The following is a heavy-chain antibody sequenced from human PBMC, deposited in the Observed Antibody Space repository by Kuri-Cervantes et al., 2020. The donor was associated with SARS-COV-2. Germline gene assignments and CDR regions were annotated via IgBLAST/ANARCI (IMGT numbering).Heavy chain of an antibody. D-gene: IGHD5-18*01. CDR1: GFTFSSYG. J-gene: IGHJ4*02. Sequence: RGSLRLSCAASGFTFSSYGMHWVRQAPGKGLEWVAFIRYDGSNKYYADSVKGRFTISRDNSKNTLYLQMNSLRAEDTAVYYCAKDQGDSYGISYFDYWGQGTLVTVSS. CDR3: AKDQGDSYGISYFDY. V-gene: IGHV3-30*02. CDR2: IRYDGSNK.